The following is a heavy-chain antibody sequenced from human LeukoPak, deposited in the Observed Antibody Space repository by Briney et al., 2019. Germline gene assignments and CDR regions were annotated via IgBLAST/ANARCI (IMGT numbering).Heavy chain of an antibody. J-gene: IGHJ4*02. D-gene: IGHD3-3*01. V-gene: IGHV1-69*04. CDR2: IIPIFGIV. CDR3: ARDKDLRFLEWFIDY. Sequence: ASVKVSCKASGGTFSSYAISWVRQAPGQGLEWMGRIIPIFGIVNYAQKFQGRVTITADKSTSTAYMELSSLRSEDTAVYYCARDKDLRFLEWFIDYWGQGTLVTVSS. CDR1: GGTFSSYA.